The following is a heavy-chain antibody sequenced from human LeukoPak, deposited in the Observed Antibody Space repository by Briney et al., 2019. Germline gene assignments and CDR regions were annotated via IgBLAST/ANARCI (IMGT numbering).Heavy chain of an antibody. Sequence: SETLSLTCTVSGGSISSYYWSWIRQPPGKGLEWIGYIYYSGSTNYNPSLKSRVTISVDTSKSQFSLKLSSVTSADTAVYYCARLGGSSGYEGHNWFDPWGQGTLVTVSS. V-gene: IGHV4-59*08. J-gene: IGHJ5*02. CDR3: ARLGGSSGYEGHNWFDP. D-gene: IGHD3-22*01. CDR1: GGSISSYY. CDR2: IYYSGST.